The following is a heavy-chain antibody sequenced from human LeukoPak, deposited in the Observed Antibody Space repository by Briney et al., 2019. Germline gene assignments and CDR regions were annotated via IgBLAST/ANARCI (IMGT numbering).Heavy chain of an antibody. CDR2: IIPILGTA. J-gene: IGHJ3*02. Sequence: ASVKVSCKASGGTFNSYGIIWVRQAPGQGLEWMGGIIPILGTANYAQKFQGRVTISADKSTSTAYMELSSLRSEDTAVYYCARARSGPYGSGSLDAFDIWGQGTMVTVSS. V-gene: IGHV1-69*10. CDR1: GGTFNSYG. CDR3: ARARSGPYGSGSLDAFDI. D-gene: IGHD3-10*01.